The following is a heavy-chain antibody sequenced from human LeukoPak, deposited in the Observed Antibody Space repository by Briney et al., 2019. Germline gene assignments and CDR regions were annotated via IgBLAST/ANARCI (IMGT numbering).Heavy chain of an antibody. V-gene: IGHV4-61*02. CDR1: GGSISSGSYY. CDR3: ARWLRGSSGLGWYFDL. J-gene: IGHJ2*01. D-gene: IGHD1-26*01. CDR2: IYTSGST. Sequence: PSQTLSLTCTVSGGSISSGSYYWSWIRQPAGKGLGWIGRIYTSGSTNYNPSLKSRVTISVDTSKNQFSLKLSFVTAADTAVYYCARWLRGSSGLGWYFDLWGRGTLVTVSS.